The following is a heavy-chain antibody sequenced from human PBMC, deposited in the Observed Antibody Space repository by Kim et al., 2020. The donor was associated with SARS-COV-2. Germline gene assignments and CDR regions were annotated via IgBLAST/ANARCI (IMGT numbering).Heavy chain of an antibody. CDR3: ARKGSWNSYYYDSSGYYYPYYCDY. Sequence: SETLSLTCAVYGGSFSGYYWSWIRQPPGKGLEWIGEINHSGSTNYNPSLKSRVTISVDTSKNQFSLKLSSVTAADTAVYYCARKGSWNSYYYDSSGYYYPYYCDYWGHGTLVTVSS. D-gene: IGHD3-22*01. J-gene: IGHJ4*01. CDR1: GGSFSGYY. CDR2: INHSGST. V-gene: IGHV4-34*01.